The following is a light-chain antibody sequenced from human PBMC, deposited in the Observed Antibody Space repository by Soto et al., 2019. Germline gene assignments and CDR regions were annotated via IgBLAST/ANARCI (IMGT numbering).Light chain of an antibody. Sequence: QAVVTQEPSLTVSPGGTVSLTCGSNTGAVTIGHYPYWFQQKPGQAPRTLVYDTNNRHSWTPARFSGSLLGGKAALTLSGAHPEDEADYYCLISSGGARVFGGGTQLTVL. V-gene: IGLV7-46*01. J-gene: IGLJ3*02. CDR3: LISSGGARV. CDR2: DTN. CDR1: TGAVTIGHY.